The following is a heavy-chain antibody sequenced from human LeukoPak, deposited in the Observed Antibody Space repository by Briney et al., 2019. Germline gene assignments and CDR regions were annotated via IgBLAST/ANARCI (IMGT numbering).Heavy chain of an antibody. J-gene: IGHJ4*02. D-gene: IGHD2-15*01. CDR2: INHSGST. CDR3: ARGLGCSGGSCYPGY. CDR1: GGSFSGYY. Sequence: SETLSLTCAVYGGSFSGYYWSWIRQPPGKGLEWIGEINHSGSTNYNPSLKSRVTISVDTSKSQFSLKLSSVTAADTAVYYCARGLGCSGGSCYPGYWGQGTLVTVSS. V-gene: IGHV4-34*01.